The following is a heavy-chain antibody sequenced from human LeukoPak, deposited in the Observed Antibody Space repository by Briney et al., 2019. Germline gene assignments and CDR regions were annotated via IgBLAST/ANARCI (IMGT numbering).Heavy chain of an antibody. Sequence: KSGGSLRLSCAASGFTFDDYAMHWVRQAPGKGLEWVSGISWNSGSIGYADSVKGRFTISRDNAKNSLYLQMNSLRAEDTALYYCAKGHGSGIFDAFDIWGQGTMVTVSS. CDR2: ISWNSGSI. V-gene: IGHV3-9*01. CDR3: AKGHGSGIFDAFDI. J-gene: IGHJ3*02. CDR1: GFTFDDYA. D-gene: IGHD3-10*01.